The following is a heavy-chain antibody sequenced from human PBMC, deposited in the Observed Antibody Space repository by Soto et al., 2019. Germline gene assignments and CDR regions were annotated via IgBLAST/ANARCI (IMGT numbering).Heavy chain of an antibody. CDR2: ISYDGSNT. Sequence: QVLLVESGGGVVQPGRSLRLSCAASEFPFTTYGMHWVREGPGKGLEWVAVISYDGSNTYYADSVKGRFTISRDNSKNTLYLQMNSLRTEDTALYYCVGGQYYFDYRGQGTLVTVSS. CDR3: VGGQYYFDY. J-gene: IGHJ4*02. D-gene: IGHD3-10*01. CDR1: EFPFTTYG. V-gene: IGHV3-30*03.